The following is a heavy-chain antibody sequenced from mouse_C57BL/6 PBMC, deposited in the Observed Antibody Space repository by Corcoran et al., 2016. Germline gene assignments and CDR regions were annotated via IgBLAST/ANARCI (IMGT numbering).Heavy chain of an antibody. CDR3: ARALYGSRRNGDY. J-gene: IGHJ2*01. Sequence: EVQLQQSGPELVKPGASVKIPCKASGYTFTDYNMDWVKQSHGKSLEWIGDINPNNGGTIYNQKFKGKATLTVDKSSSTAYMELRSMTSEDTAVEYCARALYGSRRNGDYWGQGTTVTVSS. D-gene: IGHD1-1*01. CDR2: INPNNGGT. CDR1: GYTFTDYN. V-gene: IGHV1-18*01.